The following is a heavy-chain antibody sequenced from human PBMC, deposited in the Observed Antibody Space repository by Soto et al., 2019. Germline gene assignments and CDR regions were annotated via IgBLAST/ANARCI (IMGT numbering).Heavy chain of an antibody. CDR2: IYSGGST. V-gene: IGHV3-53*04. CDR1: GFTVSSNY. J-gene: IGHJ1*01. Sequence: EVQLVESGGGLVQPGGSLRLSCAASGFTVSSNYMSWVRQAPGKGLEWVSVIYSGGSTYYADSVKGRFTISRHNSKNTLYLQMNSLGAEDTAVYYCARGIAAAGTESFQHWGQGTLVTVSS. D-gene: IGHD6-13*01. CDR3: ARGIAAAGTESFQH.